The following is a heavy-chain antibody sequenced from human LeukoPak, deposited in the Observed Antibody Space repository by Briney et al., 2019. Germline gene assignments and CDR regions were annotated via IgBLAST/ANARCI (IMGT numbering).Heavy chain of an antibody. Sequence: ASVRVSCKASGGTFSSYAISWVRQAPGRGLEWMGWINPNSGGANYAQKFQGWVTMTRDTSISTAYMELSRLRSDDTAVYYCAREDSSSGDYYYGMDVWGQGTTVTVSS. D-gene: IGHD6-13*01. V-gene: IGHV1-2*04. J-gene: IGHJ6*02. CDR2: INPNSGGA. CDR1: GGTFSSYA. CDR3: AREDSSSGDYYYGMDV.